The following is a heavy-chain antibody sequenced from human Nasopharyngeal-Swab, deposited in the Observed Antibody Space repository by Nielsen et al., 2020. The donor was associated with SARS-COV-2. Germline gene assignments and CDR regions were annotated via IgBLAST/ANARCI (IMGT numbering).Heavy chain of an antibody. J-gene: IGHJ4*02. V-gene: IGHV4-39*02. D-gene: IGHD3-3*01. Sequence: SETLSLTCTVSGGSITSSRHRWGWVRQPPGKGLEWIGQSLVNRYTEYHPSVRGRLTVYADTSENSFSLRLGSVTAADTAVYYCARLDPFGSEDKWGQGTLVTVSS. CDR1: GGSITSSRHR. CDR3: ARLDPFGSEDK. CDR2: SLVNRYT.